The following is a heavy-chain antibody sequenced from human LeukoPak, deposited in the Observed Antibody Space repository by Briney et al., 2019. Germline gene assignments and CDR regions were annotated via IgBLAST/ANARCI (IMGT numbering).Heavy chain of an antibody. Sequence: GGSLRLSCAASGFTFSDYYMSWIRQAPGKGLEWVSYISSSGSTIYYADSVKGRFTISRDNAKNSLYLQMDSLRAEDTAVYYCARDGTAPIAVAGPDLDYWGQGTLVTVSS. CDR1: GFTFSDYY. V-gene: IGHV3-11*01. CDR3: ARDGTAPIAVAGPDLDY. J-gene: IGHJ4*02. D-gene: IGHD6-19*01. CDR2: ISSSGSTI.